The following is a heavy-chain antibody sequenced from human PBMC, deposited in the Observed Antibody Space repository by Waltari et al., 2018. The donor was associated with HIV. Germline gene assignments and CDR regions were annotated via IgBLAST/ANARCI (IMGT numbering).Heavy chain of an antibody. CDR1: GGPVSSYT. Sequence: VQLVQSGAEVQQPGSSVKVSCQASGGPVSSYTINWVRKAPGQGLEWLGRIIPMSNTPNNAQKFQGRVTITADKSTSTAYMELTSLRSDDTAVYYCASARETMGVDFDSWGLGTLVTVSS. CDR2: IIPMSNTP. J-gene: IGHJ4*02. V-gene: IGHV1-69*08. CDR3: ASARETMGVDFDS. D-gene: IGHD3-16*01.